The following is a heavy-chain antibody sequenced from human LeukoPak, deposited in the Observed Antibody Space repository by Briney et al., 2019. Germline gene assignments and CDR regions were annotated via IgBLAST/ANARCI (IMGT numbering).Heavy chain of an antibody. CDR1: GGSISSGSYY. CDR2: IYTSGST. Sequence: SETLSLTCTVSGGSISSGSYYWSWIRQPAGKGLEWIGRIYTSGSTNYNPSLKSRVTISVDTSKNQFSLKLSSVTAADTAVYYCARESFPVVRGVISYYFDYWGQGTLVTVSS. CDR3: ARESFPVVRGVISYYFDY. V-gene: IGHV4-61*02. D-gene: IGHD3-10*01. J-gene: IGHJ4*02.